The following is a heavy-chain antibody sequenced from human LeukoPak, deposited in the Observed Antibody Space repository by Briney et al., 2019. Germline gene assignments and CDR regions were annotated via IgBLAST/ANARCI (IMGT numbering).Heavy chain of an antibody. Sequence: PGGSLRPSCAASGFIFSDFYMGWIRQAPGKGLEWVSYISISGTTTNYADSVKGRFTISRDDARNSLYLQMNSLRAEDTAVYYCAKDILAAGLFFDYWGQGTLVTVSS. CDR2: ISISGTTT. J-gene: IGHJ4*02. V-gene: IGHV3-11*01. D-gene: IGHD6-13*01. CDR3: AKDILAAGLFFDY. CDR1: GFIFSDFY.